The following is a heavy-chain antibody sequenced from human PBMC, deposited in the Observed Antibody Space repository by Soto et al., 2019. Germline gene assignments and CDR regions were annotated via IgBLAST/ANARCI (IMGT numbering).Heavy chain of an antibody. V-gene: IGHV4-59*12. D-gene: IGHD6-25*01. CDR2: IYYSGST. CDR3: ARRYGSAFDY. J-gene: IGHJ4*02. Sequence: QVQLQESGPGLVKPSETLSLTCTVSGDSISSYYWSWIRQPPGKGLEWIGYIYYSGSTNYNPSLKSGVTISVDTSKNQFSLKLSSVTAADTAVYYCARRYGSAFDYWGQGTLVTVSS. CDR1: GDSISSYY.